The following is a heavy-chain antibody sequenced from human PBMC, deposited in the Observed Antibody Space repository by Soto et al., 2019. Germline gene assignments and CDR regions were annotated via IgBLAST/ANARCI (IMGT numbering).Heavy chain of an antibody. J-gene: IGHJ6*02. V-gene: IGHV3-48*01. CDR2: ISSDSISI. CDR3: ERIKMGEWLLINVDVYDMDV. Sequence: EVQLVESGGGLVEPGGSLRLSCTASGFTFSTYAMNWVRQAPGKGLEWVSYISSDSISIYYADSVKGRFTVSRDNANISLSLQTNSLRCEATAVYYCERIKMGEWLLINVDVYDMDVWGQGTQVTVSS. CDR1: GFTFSTYA. D-gene: IGHD3-16*01.